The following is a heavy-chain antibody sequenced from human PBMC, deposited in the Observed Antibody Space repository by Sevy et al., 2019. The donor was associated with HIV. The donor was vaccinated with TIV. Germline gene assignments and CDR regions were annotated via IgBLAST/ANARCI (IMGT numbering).Heavy chain of an antibody. J-gene: IGHJ4*02. CDR1: VFTFSNYG. CDR3: ARGGDFNDRSAKRDFDY. Sequence: GGSLRLSCAASVFTFSNYGMHWVRQAPGKGPEWVAVIWNDGSNKYYADSVKGRFTISRDNSKNTLYLQMNSLRVEDTAVYFCARGGDFNDRSAKRDFDYWGQGTLVTVSS. D-gene: IGHD3-22*01. V-gene: IGHV3-33*01. CDR2: IWNDGSNK.